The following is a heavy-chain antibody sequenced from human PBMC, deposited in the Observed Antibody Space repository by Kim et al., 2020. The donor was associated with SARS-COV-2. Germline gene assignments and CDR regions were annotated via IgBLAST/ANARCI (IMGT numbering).Heavy chain of an antibody. CDR1: GGSFSGYY. CDR2: INHSGST. J-gene: IGHJ4*02. Sequence: SETLSLTCAVYGGSFSGYYWSWIRQPPGKGLEWIGEINHSGSTNYNPSLKSRVTISVDTSKNQFSLKLSSVTAADTAVYYCARGRSRTPFDSWGQGTLVTVSS. CDR3: ARGRSRTPFDS. V-gene: IGHV4-34*01.